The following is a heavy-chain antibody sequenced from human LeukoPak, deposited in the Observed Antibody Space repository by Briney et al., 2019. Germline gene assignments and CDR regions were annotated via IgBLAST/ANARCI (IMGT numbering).Heavy chain of an antibody. CDR1: GYTFTSYY. D-gene: IGHD6-13*01. Sequence: ASVKVSCKASGYTFTSYYMHWVRQAPGQGLEWMGIINPSGGSTSYAQKFQGRVTITRDTSASTAYMELSSLRSEDTAVYYCARVRKSSSWTGSFDYWGQGTLVTVSS. CDR3: ARVRKSSSWTGSFDY. CDR2: INPSGGST. V-gene: IGHV1-46*01. J-gene: IGHJ4*02.